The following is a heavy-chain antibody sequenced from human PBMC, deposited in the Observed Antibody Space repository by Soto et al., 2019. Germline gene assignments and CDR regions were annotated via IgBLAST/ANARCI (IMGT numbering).Heavy chain of an antibody. Sequence: SETLSLTCTVSGGSVSSGSYYWSWIRQPPGKGLEWIGYIYYSGSTNYNPSLKSRVTISVDTSKNQFSLKLSSVTAADTAVYYCARDSSGRIRWGQGTLVTVSS. J-gene: IGHJ4*02. CDR1: GGSVSSGSYY. D-gene: IGHD6-19*01. V-gene: IGHV4-61*01. CDR3: ARDSSGRIR. CDR2: IYYSGST.